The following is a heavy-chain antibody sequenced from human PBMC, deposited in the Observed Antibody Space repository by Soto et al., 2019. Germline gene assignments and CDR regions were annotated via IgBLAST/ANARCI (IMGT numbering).Heavy chain of an antibody. J-gene: IGHJ4*02. D-gene: IGHD3-16*01. CDR1: GFIFRSYE. CDR2: ISSTANTI. V-gene: IGHV3-48*03. CDR3: VRGLGEAYFDY. Sequence: ESGGGLVQPGGSLRLSCAAAGFIFRSYEMNWVRQGPGKALEWISYISSTANTIYYSDTVKGRFTISRDNAKNSLYLQMHSLRGEDTAIYYCVRGLGEAYFDYWGQGALVAVSP.